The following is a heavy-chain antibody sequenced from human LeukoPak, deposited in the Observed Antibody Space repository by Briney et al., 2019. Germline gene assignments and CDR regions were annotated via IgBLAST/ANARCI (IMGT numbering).Heavy chain of an antibody. CDR1: GYTFTSYG. CDR2: IIPIFGTA. J-gene: IGHJ4*02. Sequence: SVKVSCKASGYTFTSYGISWVRQAPGQGLEWMGGIIPIFGTANCAQKFQGRVTITADESTSTAYMELSSLRSEDTAVYYCARLAAAGLFDYWGQGTLVTVSS. D-gene: IGHD6-13*01. CDR3: ARLAAAGLFDY. V-gene: IGHV1-69*13.